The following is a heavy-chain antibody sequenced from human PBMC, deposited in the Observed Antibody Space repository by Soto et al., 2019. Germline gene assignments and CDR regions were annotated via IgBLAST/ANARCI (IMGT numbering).Heavy chain of an antibody. J-gene: IGHJ4*02. CDR3: ARSATAAGTIANLYYFDY. CDR1: GYSFTSYW. Sequence: GESLKISCKGSGYSFTSYWSGWVRQMPGKGLEWMGIIYPGDSDTRYSPSFQGQVTISADKSISTAYLQWNSLKASDTAMYYCARSATAAGTIANLYYFDYWGQGTLVTVSS. V-gene: IGHV5-51*01. CDR2: IYPGDSDT. D-gene: IGHD1-1*01.